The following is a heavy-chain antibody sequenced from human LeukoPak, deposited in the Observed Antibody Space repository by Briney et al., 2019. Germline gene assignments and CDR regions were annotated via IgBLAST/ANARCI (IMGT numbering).Heavy chain of an antibody. CDR1: GFTFNNYG. D-gene: IGHD3-10*01. V-gene: IGHV3-30*02. CDR2: IRNNGNNQ. J-gene: IGHJ6*03. Sequence: GGSLRLSCAVSGFTFNNYGMHWVRQAPGKGREWVAFIRNNGNNQYYTDSVKSRFTISRDNSKNTLYLQMNSLKGDDTAVYYCAKDSAFYYIDVWGKGTTVIISS. CDR3: AKDSAFYYIDV.